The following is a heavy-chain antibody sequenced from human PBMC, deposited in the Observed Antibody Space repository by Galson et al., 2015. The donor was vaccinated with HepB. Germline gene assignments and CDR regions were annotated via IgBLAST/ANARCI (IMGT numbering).Heavy chain of an antibody. Sequence: SVKVSCKASGGTFSSYAISWVRQAPGQGLEWMGGIIPIFGTANYAQKFQGRVTITADESTSTAYMELSSLRSEDTAVYYRARDGSGSYYGDYDYWGQGTLVTVSS. D-gene: IGHD1-26*01. J-gene: IGHJ4*02. CDR2: IIPIFGTA. V-gene: IGHV1-69*13. CDR3: ARDGSGSYYGDYDY. CDR1: GGTFSSYA.